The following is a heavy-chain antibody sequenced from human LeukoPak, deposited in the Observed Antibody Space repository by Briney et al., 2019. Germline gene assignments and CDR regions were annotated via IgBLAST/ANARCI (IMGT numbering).Heavy chain of an antibody. J-gene: IGHJ4*02. V-gene: IGHV1-8*01. CDR3: ASSTSYSYGLFDY. CDR2: MNPNSGNT. D-gene: IGHD5-18*01. Sequence: GASVKVSCKASGYTFTSYDINWVRQATGQGLEWMGWMNPNSGNTGYAQKFQGRVTMTRNTSISTAYMELSSLRSEDTAVYYCASSTSYSYGLFDYWGQGTLVTVSS. CDR1: GYTFTSYD.